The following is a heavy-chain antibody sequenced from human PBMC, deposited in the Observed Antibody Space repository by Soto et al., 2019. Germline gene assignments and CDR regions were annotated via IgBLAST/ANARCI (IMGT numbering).Heavy chain of an antibody. V-gene: IGHV1-3*05. CDR2: INAGNGNT. Sequence: QVQLVQSGAEEKKPGASVKVSCKASGYTFTSYAMHWVRQAPGQRLEWMGWINAGNGNTKYSQKFQGRVTITRDTAAGRAYRELSSRRSEDTAGYYCAGDILVDYWGQGALVTVSS. CDR3: AGDILVDY. J-gene: IGHJ4*02. D-gene: IGHD3-3*02. CDR1: GYTFTSYA.